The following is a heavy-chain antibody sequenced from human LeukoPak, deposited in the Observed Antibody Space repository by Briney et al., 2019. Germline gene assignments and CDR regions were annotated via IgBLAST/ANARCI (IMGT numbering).Heavy chain of an antibody. CDR3: ARGVVPAAIVDWFDP. V-gene: IGHV3-48*01. CDR2: ISSSSTI. CDR1: GFTFSSYG. Sequence: PGGSLRLSCAASGFTFSSYGMNWVRQAPGKGLEWVSYISSSSTIYYADSVKGRFTISRDNAKNSLYLQMNSLRAEDTAVYYCARGVVPAAIVDWFDPWGQGTLVTVSS. D-gene: IGHD2-2*02. J-gene: IGHJ5*02.